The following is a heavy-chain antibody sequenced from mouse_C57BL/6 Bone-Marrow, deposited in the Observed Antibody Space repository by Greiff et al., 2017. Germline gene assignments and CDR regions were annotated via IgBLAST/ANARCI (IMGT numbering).Heavy chain of an antibody. CDR2: IDPENGDT. Sequence: VQLQQSGAELVRPGASVKLSCTASGFNIKDDYMHWVKQRPEQGLEWIGWIDPENGDTEYASKFQGKATITADTSSNTAYLQLSSLTSEDTAVYYCTTSYSNYSYWGQGTTLTVSS. CDR1: GFNIKDDY. CDR3: TTSYSNYSY. J-gene: IGHJ2*01. D-gene: IGHD2-5*01. V-gene: IGHV14-4*01.